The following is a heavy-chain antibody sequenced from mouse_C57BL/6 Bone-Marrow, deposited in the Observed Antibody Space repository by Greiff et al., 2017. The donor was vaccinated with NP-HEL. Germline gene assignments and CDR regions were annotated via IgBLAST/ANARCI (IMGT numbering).Heavy chain of an antibody. CDR3: ARSCYGSSYWFAY. CDR1: GYTFTSYT. CDR2: INPSSGYT. Sequence: VQLQQSGAELARPGASVKMSCKASGYTFTSYTMHWVKQRPGQGLEWIGYINPSSGYTKYNQKFKDKATLTADKSSSTAYMQLSSLTSEDSAVYYCARSCYGSSYWFAYWGQGTLVTVSA. D-gene: IGHD1-1*01. J-gene: IGHJ3*01. V-gene: IGHV1-4*01.